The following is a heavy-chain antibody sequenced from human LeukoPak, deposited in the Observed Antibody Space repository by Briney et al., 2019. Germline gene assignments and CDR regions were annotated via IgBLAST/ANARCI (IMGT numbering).Heavy chain of an antibody. V-gene: IGHV3-30-3*01. CDR1: GFTFSSYA. Sequence: PGGSLRLSCAASGFTFSSYAMHWVRQAPGKGLEWVAVISYDGSNKYYADSVKGRFTISRDFSKNTLYLQMNSLRAEDTAVYYCAKSYYHDSSGYYIFDYWGQGTLVTVSS. D-gene: IGHD3-22*01. CDR3: AKSYYHDSSGYYIFDY. J-gene: IGHJ4*02. CDR2: ISYDGSNK.